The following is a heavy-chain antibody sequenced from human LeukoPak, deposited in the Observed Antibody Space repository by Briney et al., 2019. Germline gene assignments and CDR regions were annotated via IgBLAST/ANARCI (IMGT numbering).Heavy chain of an antibody. CDR2: IIHSGSP. Sequence: SSETLSLTCAVYGGSFSGYYWSWIRQPPGKGLEWIGEIIHSGSPNYNPSLKSRVTIPGDTPKNQFTLKLSSVTAADTAVYYCARRGDYYDRSCLDYWGQGTLVTVSS. D-gene: IGHD3-22*01. CDR3: ARRGDYYDRSCLDY. J-gene: IGHJ4*02. V-gene: IGHV4-34*12. CDR1: GGSFSGYY.